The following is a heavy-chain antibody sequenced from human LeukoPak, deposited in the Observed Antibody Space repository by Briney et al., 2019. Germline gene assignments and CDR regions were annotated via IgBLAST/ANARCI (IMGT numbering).Heavy chain of an antibody. CDR1: GYNFTNYW. CDR2: IYPGDSDT. V-gene: IGHV5-51*01. Sequence: GESLKISCKGSGYNFTNYWIGWVRQMPGKGLEWMGIIYPGDSDTRYSPSFQGQVTMSVDKSISSAYVQWSSLKASDTAMYYCARRGPEGDDYWGQGTLVTVSS. CDR3: ARRGPEGDDY. D-gene: IGHD2-15*01. J-gene: IGHJ4*02.